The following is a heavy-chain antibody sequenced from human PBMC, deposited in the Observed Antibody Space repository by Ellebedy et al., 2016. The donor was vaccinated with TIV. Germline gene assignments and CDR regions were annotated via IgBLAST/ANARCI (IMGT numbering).Heavy chain of an antibody. D-gene: IGHD1-1*01. V-gene: IGHV3-74*01. CDR3: AKGFWREGSESNDAFDI. Sequence: GESLKISXAGTGFTFSSHWMLWVRQAPGKGLMWVSRINPDGSSTNYADSVKDRFTISRDNSKNTLFLQMNSLRAEDTAVYFCAKGFWREGSESNDAFDIWGQGTMVTVSS. J-gene: IGHJ3*02. CDR2: INPDGSST. CDR1: GFTFSSHW.